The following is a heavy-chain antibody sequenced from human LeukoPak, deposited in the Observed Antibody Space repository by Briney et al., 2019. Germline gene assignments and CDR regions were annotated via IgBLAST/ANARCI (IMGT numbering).Heavy chain of an antibody. D-gene: IGHD1-26*01. J-gene: IGHJ4*02. CDR2: IYYIRNT. CDR3: ARTQSQSGSYRYYFGY. V-gene: IGHV4-59*01. Sequence: SETLSLTCTVSGGSISSYYWSWIRQPPGGGLEWIGYIYYIRNTYYNPSLKSRVTMSLDPSNNQFSLRLNSVTAADTAVYYCARTQSQSGSYRYYFGYWGQGTLVTVSS. CDR1: GGSISSYY.